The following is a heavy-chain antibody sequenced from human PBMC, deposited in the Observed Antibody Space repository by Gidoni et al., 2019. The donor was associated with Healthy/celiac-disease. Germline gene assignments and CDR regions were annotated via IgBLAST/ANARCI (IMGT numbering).Heavy chain of an antibody. CDR1: GFTVSSNY. D-gene: IGHD3-22*01. CDR2: IYSGGST. J-gene: IGHJ6*02. V-gene: IGHV3-66*01. Sequence: EVQLVESGGGLVQPGGSLRLSCAASGFTVSSNYMSWARQAPGKGLEWVSVIYSGGSTYYADSVKGRFTISRDNSKNTLYLQMNSLRAEDTAVYYCARDQGPYYYDPEGDYYYYGMDVWGQGTTVTVSS. CDR3: ARDQGPYYYDPEGDYYYYGMDV.